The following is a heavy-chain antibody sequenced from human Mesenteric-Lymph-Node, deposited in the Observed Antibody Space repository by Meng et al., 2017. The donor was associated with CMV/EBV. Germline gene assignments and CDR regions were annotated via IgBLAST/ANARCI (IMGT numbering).Heavy chain of an antibody. CDR3: AREPDYDFWSGYH. CDR1: GLTFSNYA. D-gene: IGHD3-3*01. Sequence: GESLKISCATSGLTFSNYAMSWVRQAPGKGLEWVSTISGSGGNTYDADSVKGRFTISRDNSKNTLYLQMNSLRAEDTAVYYCAREPDYDFWSGYHWGQGTLVTVSS. J-gene: IGHJ5*02. CDR2: ISGSGGNT. V-gene: IGHV3-23*01.